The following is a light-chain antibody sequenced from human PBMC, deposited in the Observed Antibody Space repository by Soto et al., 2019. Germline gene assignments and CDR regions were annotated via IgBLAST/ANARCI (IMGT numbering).Light chain of an antibody. CDR3: QQRSNWPIT. J-gene: IGKJ5*01. CDR2: DAS. CDR1: QSVSSY. Sequence: EIVLTQSPATLSLSPGERATLSCRASQSVSSYLAWYQQKPVQAPRLLIYDASNRATGIPARFSGSGSGTDFTLTISSLEPEEFAVYYCQQRSNWPITFGQGTRLEIK. V-gene: IGKV3-11*01.